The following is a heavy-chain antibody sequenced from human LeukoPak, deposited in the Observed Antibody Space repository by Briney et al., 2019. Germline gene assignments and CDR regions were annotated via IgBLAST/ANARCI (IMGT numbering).Heavy chain of an antibody. V-gene: IGHV3-23*01. J-gene: IGHJ4*02. Sequence: GGSLRLSCAASGFTFSSYAMNWARQAPGKGLEWVSTLSGSGGSTNYADSVKGRFTISRDNSKNTLYLQMDSLTAEDTALYYCAKDRGIATRPDFDQWGQGTLVTVSS. CDR1: GFTFSSYA. CDR2: LSGSGGST. D-gene: IGHD6-6*01. CDR3: AKDRGIATRPDFDQ.